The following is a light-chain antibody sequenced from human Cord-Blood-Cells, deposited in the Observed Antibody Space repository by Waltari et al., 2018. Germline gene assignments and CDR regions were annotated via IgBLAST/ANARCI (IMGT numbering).Light chain of an antibody. J-gene: IGLJ2*01. CDR2: EDN. CDR3: QSYDSSNPYVV. Sequence: NFMLTQPHSVSESPGKTVTISCTRSSGSIASNYVQWYQQRPGSAPTTVIYEDNQRPSGVPDRFSGSIDSSSNSASLPISGLKTEDEADYYCQSYDSSNPYVVFGGGTKLTVL. CDR1: SGSIASNY. V-gene: IGLV6-57*03.